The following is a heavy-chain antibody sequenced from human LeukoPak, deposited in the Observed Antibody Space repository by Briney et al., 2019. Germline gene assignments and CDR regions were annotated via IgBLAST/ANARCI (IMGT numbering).Heavy chain of an antibody. V-gene: IGHV4-59*01. CDR1: GGSISSYY. CDR3: ARDSRGYYDSSGYFDH. Sequence: PSETLSLTCTVSGGSISSYYWSWIRQPAGKGLEWIGYIYYSGTTKQNPSLKSRVTLSVDTSKNQLYLKLNSVTAADTAVYYCARDSRGYYDSSGYFDHWGQGTLVTVSS. J-gene: IGHJ4*02. D-gene: IGHD3-22*01. CDR2: IYYSGTT.